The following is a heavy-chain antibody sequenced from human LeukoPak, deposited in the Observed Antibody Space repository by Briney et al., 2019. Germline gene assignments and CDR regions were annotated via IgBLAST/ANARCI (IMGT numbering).Heavy chain of an antibody. Sequence: GGSLRLSCAASGFAFSGSWMSWVRQAPGKGLEWVSAISGSGGSTYYADSVKGRFTISRDNSKNTLYLQMNSLRAEDTAVYYCAKVGRGQQLVPYDYWGQGTLVTVSS. D-gene: IGHD6-13*01. CDR1: GFAFSGSW. V-gene: IGHV3-23*01. CDR3: AKVGRGQQLVPYDY. J-gene: IGHJ4*02. CDR2: ISGSGGST.